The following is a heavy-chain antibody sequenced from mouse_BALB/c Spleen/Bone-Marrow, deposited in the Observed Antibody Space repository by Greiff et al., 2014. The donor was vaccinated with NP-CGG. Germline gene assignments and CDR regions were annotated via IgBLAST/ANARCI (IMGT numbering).Heavy chain of an antibody. J-gene: IGHJ1*01. D-gene: IGHD2-14*01. CDR2: IDPANGNT. V-gene: IGHV14-3*02. Sequence: VQLQQSGAELVKPGASVKLSCTASGFNIKDTYMHWVKQRPEQGLEWIGRIDPANGNTKYDPKFQGKATITADTSSNTAYLQLSSLPSEDTAVYYCASYRYAWYFDVWGAGTTVTVSS. CDR3: ASYRYAWYFDV. CDR1: GFNIKDTY.